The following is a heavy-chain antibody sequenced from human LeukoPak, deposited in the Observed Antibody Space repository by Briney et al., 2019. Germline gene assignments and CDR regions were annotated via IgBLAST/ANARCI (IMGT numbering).Heavy chain of an antibody. J-gene: IGHJ4*02. V-gene: IGHV3-23*01. CDR2: ISGSGSST. CDR1: GFTFSSYA. Sequence: GGTLRLSCAASGFTFSSYAMSWVRQAPGKGLEWVSAISGSGSSTSYADSVKGRFTISRDNAKNSLYLQMNSLRAEDTAVYYCARDRSTVTTWVDYWGQGTLVTVSS. D-gene: IGHD4-17*01. CDR3: ARDRSTVTTWVDY.